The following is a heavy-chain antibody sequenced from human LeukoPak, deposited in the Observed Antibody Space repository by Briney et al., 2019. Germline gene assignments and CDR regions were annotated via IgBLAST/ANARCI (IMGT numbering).Heavy chain of an antibody. Sequence: GGSLRLSCAASGFTFSSYEMNWVRQAPGKGLEWVSYISSSGSTIYYADSVKGRFTISRDNAKNSLYLQMNNLRAEDTAVHYCAGGHSSGYYPIDYWGQGTLVTVSS. CDR1: GFTFSSYE. CDR2: ISSSGSTI. V-gene: IGHV3-48*03. CDR3: AGGHSSGYYPIDY. J-gene: IGHJ4*02. D-gene: IGHD3-22*01.